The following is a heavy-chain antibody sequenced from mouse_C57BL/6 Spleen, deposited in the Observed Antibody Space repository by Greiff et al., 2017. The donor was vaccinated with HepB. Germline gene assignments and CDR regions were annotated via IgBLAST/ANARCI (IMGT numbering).Heavy chain of an antibody. V-gene: IGHV1-59*01. D-gene: IGHD1-1*01. Sequence: QVQLKQPGAELVRPGTSVKLSCKASGYTFTSYWMHWVKQRPGQGLEWIGVIDPSDSYTNYNQKFKGKATLTVDTSSSTAYMQLSSLTSEDSAVYYCARGGYGKTHWYFDVWGTGTTVTVSS. CDR3: ARGGYGKTHWYFDV. CDR2: IDPSDSYT. CDR1: GYTFTSYW. J-gene: IGHJ1*03.